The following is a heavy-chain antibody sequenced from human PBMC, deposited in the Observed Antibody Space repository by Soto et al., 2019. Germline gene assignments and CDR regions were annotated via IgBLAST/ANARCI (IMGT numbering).Heavy chain of an antibody. CDR2: ISGSGGST. V-gene: IGHV3-23*01. CDR1: GFTFSSYA. CDR3: ARKVYYYYGMDV. J-gene: IGHJ6*02. Sequence: GGSLRLSCAASGFTFSSYAMSWVRQAPGKGLEWVSVISGSGGSTYYADSVKGRFTISRDNSKNTLYLQMNSLRAEDTGVYYCARKVYYYYGMDVWGQGTTVTVSS.